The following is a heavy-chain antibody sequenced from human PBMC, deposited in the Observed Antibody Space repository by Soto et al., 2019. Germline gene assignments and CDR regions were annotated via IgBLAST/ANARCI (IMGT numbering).Heavy chain of an antibody. CDR1: GGSISSYY. Sequence: PSETLSLTCTVSGGSISSYYWSWIRQPPGKGVEWIGYIYYSGITNYNPSLKSRVTMSLDTSKNQFSLKLSSVTAADTAVYYCARHFSVDYFDYWGQGALVTVSS. CDR2: IYYSGIT. V-gene: IGHV4-59*08. CDR3: ARHFSVDYFDY. J-gene: IGHJ4*02.